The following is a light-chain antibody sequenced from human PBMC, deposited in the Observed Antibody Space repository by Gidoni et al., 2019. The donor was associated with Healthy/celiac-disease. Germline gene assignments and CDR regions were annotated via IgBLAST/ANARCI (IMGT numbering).Light chain of an antibody. CDR1: QSVLYSSNNKNY. J-gene: IGKJ1*01. V-gene: IGKV4-1*01. CDR3: QQYYGTQT. CDR2: WAS. Sequence: DIVMIQSPDSLAVSLGERATINCKSSQSVLYSSNNKNYLAWYQQKPGQPPELLIYWASTRESGVPDRFSGSGSGTDFTLTISSLQAEDVAVYYCQQYYGTQTFXQXTKVEIK.